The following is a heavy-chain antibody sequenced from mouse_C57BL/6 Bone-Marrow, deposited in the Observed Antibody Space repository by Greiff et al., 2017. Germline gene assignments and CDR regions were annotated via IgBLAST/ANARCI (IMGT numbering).Heavy chain of an antibody. CDR2: IDPSDSST. D-gene: IGHD1-1*01. Sequence: QVQLQQPGAELVMPGASVKLSCKASGYTFTSYWMHWVKQRPGQGLEWIGEIDPSDSSTNYTQKFKGKSTLTVDKSSSTAYMQLSSLTSEDSAVYYCARSSADYWGQGTTRTVSS. V-gene: IGHV1-69*01. J-gene: IGHJ2*01. CDR1: GYTFTSYW. CDR3: ARSSADY.